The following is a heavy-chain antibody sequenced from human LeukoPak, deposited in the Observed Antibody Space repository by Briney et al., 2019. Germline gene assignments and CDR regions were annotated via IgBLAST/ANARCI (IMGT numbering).Heavy chain of an antibody. CDR3: AKGYSSPYWFDY. CDR1: GGSISGSSYY. J-gene: IGHJ4*02. D-gene: IGHD6-19*01. V-gene: IGHV4-39*01. CDR2: IYYSGST. Sequence: PSETLSLTCTASGGSISGSSYYWGWIRQPPWKGLEWIGSIYYSGSTYYNPSLKSRVTISVDTSKNQFSLKLSSVTAADTAVYYCAKGYSSPYWFDYWGQGTLVTVSS.